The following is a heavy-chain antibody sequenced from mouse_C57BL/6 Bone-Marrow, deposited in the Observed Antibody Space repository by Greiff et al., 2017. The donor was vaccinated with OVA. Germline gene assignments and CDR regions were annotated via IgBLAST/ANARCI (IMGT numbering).Heavy chain of an antibody. J-gene: IGHJ4*01. CDR3: ARHVGDGYFLYAMDY. V-gene: IGHV5-15*01. CDR2: ISNLAYSI. CDR1: GFPFSDYG. D-gene: IGHD2-3*01. Sequence: SLGGLVQPGWSLKLSCAASGFPFSDYGLAWVRPAPRTGPEWVAFISNLAYSIYYEDTVTGRFTISRENAKNTLYLEMSSLRSEDTAMYYCARHVGDGYFLYAMDYWGQGTSVTVSS.